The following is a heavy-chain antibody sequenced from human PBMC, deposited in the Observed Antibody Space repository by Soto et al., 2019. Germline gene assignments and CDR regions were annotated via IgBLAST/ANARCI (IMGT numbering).Heavy chain of an antibody. CDR2: IYYSGST. CDR1: GGSISSGGYY. J-gene: IGHJ5*02. V-gene: IGHV4-31*03. Sequence: QVQLQESGPGLVKPSQTLSLTCTVSGGSISSGGYYWSWIRQHPGKGLEWIGYIYYSGSTYYNPSLKRRVTISVDTSKNQFSLKLSSVTAADTAVYYCAEGSSEGNWFDPWGQGTLGTVSS. CDR3: AEGSSEGNWFDP. D-gene: IGHD1-26*01.